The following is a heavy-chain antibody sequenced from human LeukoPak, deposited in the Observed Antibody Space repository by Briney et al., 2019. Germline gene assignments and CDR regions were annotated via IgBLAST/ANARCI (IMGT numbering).Heavy chain of an antibody. CDR3: ARDRYCSGGSCYFWFDP. V-gene: IGHV3-21*01. Sequence: GGSLRLSCAASGFTFSSYSMNWVRQAPGKGLEWVSSISSSSSYIYYADSVKGRFTISRDNAKNSLYLQMNSLRAEDTAVYYCARDRYCSGGSCYFWFDPCGQGTLVTVSS. CDR1: GFTFSSYS. D-gene: IGHD2-15*01. CDR2: ISSSSSYI. J-gene: IGHJ5*02.